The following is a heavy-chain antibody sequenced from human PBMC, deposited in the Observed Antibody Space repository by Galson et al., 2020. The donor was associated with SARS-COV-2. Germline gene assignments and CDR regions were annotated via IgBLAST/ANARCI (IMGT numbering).Heavy chain of an antibody. CDR1: GGSISSSSYY. CDR3: ARPKTRFGESAFDY. D-gene: IGHD3-10*01. CDR2: IYYSGST. V-gene: IGHV4-39*01. Sequence: ASETLSLTCTVSGGSISSSSYYWGWIRQPPGKGLEWIGSIYYSGSTYYNPSLKSRVTISVDTSKNQFSLKLSSVTAADTAVYYCARPKTRFGESAFDYWGQGTLVTVSS. J-gene: IGHJ4*02.